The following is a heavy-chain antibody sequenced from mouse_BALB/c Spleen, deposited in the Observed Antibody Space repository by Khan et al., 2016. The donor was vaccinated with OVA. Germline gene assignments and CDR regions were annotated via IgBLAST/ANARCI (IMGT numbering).Heavy chain of an antibody. CDR3: ARNYDYDEGLAY. V-gene: IGHV2-2*02. J-gene: IGHJ3*01. CDR1: GFSLTTYG. Sequence: QVQLKESGPGLVQPSQSLSITCTVSGFSLTTYGVPWVRQSPGKGLEWLGVIWSGGSTDYNAAFISRLTISKDSSKSQVFFKMNSLQVNDTAIYYCARNYDYDEGLAYWGQGTLVTVSA. D-gene: IGHD2-4*01. CDR2: IWSGGST.